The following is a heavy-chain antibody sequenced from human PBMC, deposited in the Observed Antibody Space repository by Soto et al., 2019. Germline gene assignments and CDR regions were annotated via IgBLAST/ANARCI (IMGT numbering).Heavy chain of an antibody. V-gene: IGHV4-59*01. CDR2: IYYSGST. D-gene: IGHD6-13*01. CDR1: GGSISSYY. J-gene: IGHJ4*02. Sequence: QVQLQESGPGLVKPSETLSLTCTVSGGSISSYYWSWIRQPPGKGLEWIGYIYYSGSTNYNPSLKSRVTISVDTSKNQFSLKLSSVTAADTAVYYCARGVVQQLAPFDYWGQGTLVTVSS. CDR3: ARGVVQQLAPFDY.